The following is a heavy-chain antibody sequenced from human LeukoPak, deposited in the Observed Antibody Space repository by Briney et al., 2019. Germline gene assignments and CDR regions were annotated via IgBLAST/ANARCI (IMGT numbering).Heavy chain of an antibody. V-gene: IGHV5-51*01. CDR1: GYSFTSYW. Sequence: GESLKISRQGSGYSFTSYWIGWVRQMPGKGLEWMGIIYPGDSDTRYSPSFQGQVTISADKSISTAYLQWSSLKASDTAMYYCARGGSYSSSLNWFDPWGQGTLVTVSS. J-gene: IGHJ5*02. CDR3: ARGGSYSSSLNWFDP. D-gene: IGHD6-13*01. CDR2: IYPGDSDT.